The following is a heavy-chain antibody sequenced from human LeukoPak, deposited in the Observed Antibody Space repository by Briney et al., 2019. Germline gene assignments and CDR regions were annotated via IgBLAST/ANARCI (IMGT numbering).Heavy chain of an antibody. Sequence: SETLSLTCTVSGGSISSGDYYWSWIRQHPGKGLEWIGYIYYSGSTYYNPSLKSRVTISRDTSKSQFALKLISVTAADTAVYYCARRGGSPLGAFDIWGQGTMVTVSS. CDR1: GGSISSGDYY. V-gene: IGHV4-31*03. J-gene: IGHJ3*02. CDR2: IYYSGST. CDR3: ARRGGSPLGAFDI. D-gene: IGHD1-26*01.